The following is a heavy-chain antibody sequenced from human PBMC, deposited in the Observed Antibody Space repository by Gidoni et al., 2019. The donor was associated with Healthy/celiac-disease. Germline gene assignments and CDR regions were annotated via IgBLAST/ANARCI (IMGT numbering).Heavy chain of an antibody. D-gene: IGHD3-3*01. CDR2: IYYSGRT. Sequence: QLQLQESGPGLAKPSETLSLTCTVSGGSISSYYWIWIRQPPGKGPEWIGYIYYSGRTNYNHSLKSRVTISVDTSKNQFSLKLSSVTAADTAVYYGATGRFWSGLDYWGQGTLVTVSS. CDR1: GGSISSYY. CDR3: ATGRFWSGLDY. V-gene: IGHV4-59*01. J-gene: IGHJ4*02.